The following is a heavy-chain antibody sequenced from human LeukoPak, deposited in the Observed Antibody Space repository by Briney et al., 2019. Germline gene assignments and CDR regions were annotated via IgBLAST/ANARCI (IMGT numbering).Heavy chain of an antibody. Sequence: PGGSLRLSCAASGFTFSSYWMSWVRQAPGKGLEWVANMNPDGSEKYFLDPVKGRFTISRDNAKSSLYLQMNSLRGDDTAVYYCARDRALYDSRRGYYYTEDDYWGQGTLVTVSS. D-gene: IGHD3-22*01. CDR2: MNPDGSEK. CDR1: GFTFSSYW. V-gene: IGHV3-7*01. CDR3: ARDRALYDSRRGYYYTEDDY. J-gene: IGHJ4*02.